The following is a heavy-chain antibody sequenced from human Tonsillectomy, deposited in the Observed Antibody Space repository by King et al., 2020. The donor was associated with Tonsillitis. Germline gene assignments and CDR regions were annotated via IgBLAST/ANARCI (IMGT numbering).Heavy chain of an antibody. CDR1: GFTFSSSA. Sequence: VQLVESGGGVVQPGRSLRLSCAASGFTFSSSAMHWVRQAPGKGLEWVAVISYDGSNKYYADSVKGRFTISRDNSKNTLYLQMNSLRAEDTAVYYCSSSDGPAANYDYYGLDVWGQGTTVTVSS. CDR2: ISYDGSNK. CDR3: SSSDGPAANYDYYGLDV. D-gene: IGHD2-2*01. J-gene: IGHJ6*02. V-gene: IGHV3-30-3*01.